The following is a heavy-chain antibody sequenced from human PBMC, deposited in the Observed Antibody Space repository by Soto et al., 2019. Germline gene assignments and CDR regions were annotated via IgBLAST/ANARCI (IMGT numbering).Heavy chain of an antibody. CDR3: ASGVLTGYYRFGMDV. D-gene: IGHD3-9*01. CDR2: IYYSGST. CDR1: GSSISSYY. J-gene: IGHJ6*02. Sequence: SQTLSLTCTVSGSSISSYYWSWIRQPPGKGLEWIGYIYYSGSTNYNPSLKSRVTISVDTSKNQFSLKLSSVTAADTAVYYCASGVLTGYYRFGMDVWGQGTTVTVSS. V-gene: IGHV4-59*01.